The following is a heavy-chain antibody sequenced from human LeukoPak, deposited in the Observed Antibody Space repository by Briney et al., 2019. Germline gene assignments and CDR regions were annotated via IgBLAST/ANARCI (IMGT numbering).Heavy chain of an antibody. Sequence: PGGSLRLSCAASGLTFSDYYMSWVRQAPGKGLEWVSYIGGSGSTKYYADSVKGRFTISRDNAKNSLYLQMNSLRAEDTAVYYCARDTPGYDNLTGYYSGGAFDIWGQGTMVTVSS. J-gene: IGHJ3*02. CDR3: ARDTPGYDNLTGYYSGGAFDI. D-gene: IGHD3-9*01. V-gene: IGHV3-11*01. CDR1: GLTFSDYY. CDR2: IGGSGSTK.